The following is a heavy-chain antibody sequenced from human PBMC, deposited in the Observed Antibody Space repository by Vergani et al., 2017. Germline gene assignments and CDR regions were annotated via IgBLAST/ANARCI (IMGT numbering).Heavy chain of an antibody. V-gene: IGHV3-30*18. Sequence: QVSLVESGGGVVQPGRSLTLTCSASGFGFKNFAMHWVRQAPGKGLEWVAVISYDGSNKYYADSVKGRFTISRDNFKNTLYLQMNSLRAEDTAVYYCAKERRRLTMILEGGDYWGQGTLVTVSS. CDR1: GFGFKNFA. J-gene: IGHJ4*02. CDR3: AKERRRLTMILEGGDY. CDR2: ISYDGSNK. D-gene: IGHD3-22*01.